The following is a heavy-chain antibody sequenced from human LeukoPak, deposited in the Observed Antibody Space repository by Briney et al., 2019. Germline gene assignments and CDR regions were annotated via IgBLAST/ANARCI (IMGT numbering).Heavy chain of an antibody. D-gene: IGHD3-22*01. V-gene: IGHV3-23*01. CDR1: GFTFSSYA. CDR3: AIMHPYYDGSGYWVQ. Sequence: GGSLRLSCAASGFTFSSYAMSWVCQAPGKGLERVSGICTSGGSSSYADSAKGRFTISRENPRNTLYMQMNSLRAQGTALYYCAIMHPYYDGSGYWVQWGQGTLVTVSS. J-gene: IGHJ4*02. CDR2: ICTSGGSS.